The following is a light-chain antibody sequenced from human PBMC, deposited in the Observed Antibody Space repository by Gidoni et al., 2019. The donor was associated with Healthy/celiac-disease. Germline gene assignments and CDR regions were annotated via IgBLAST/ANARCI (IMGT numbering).Light chain of an antibody. CDR1: QSVSSN. CDR3: QQYNNWAPGT. V-gene: IGKV3-15*01. Sequence: EIVMTHSPATLSVSPGERATLSCRASQSVSSNLAWYQQKPGQAPRLLIYGASTRATGIPARFSGSGSGTEFTLTISSLQSEDFAVYYCQQYNNWAPGTFGQGTKVEIK. J-gene: IGKJ1*01. CDR2: GAS.